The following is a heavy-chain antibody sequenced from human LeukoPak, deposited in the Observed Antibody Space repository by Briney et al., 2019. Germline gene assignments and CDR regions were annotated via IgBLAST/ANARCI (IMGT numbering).Heavy chain of an antibody. CDR1: GGSISSYY. V-gene: IGHV4-59*08. CDR2: TYYSGST. CDR3: ARLILPGAFDY. Sequence: SETPSLTCTVSGGSISSYYWSWIRQPPGKGLEWIGYTYYSGSTNYNPSLKSRVTISVDTSKNQFSLKLSSVTAADTAVYYCARLILPGAFDYWGQGTLVTVSS. J-gene: IGHJ4*02.